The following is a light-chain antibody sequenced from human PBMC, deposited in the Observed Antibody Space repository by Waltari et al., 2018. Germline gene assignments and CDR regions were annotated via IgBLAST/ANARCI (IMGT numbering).Light chain of an antibody. CDR1: QTVSSN. CDR2: GAS. V-gene: IGKV3-15*01. J-gene: IGKJ3*01. Sequence: EIVMTQSPATLSVSPGERATLPCMASQTVSSNLAWYHQKPGQAPRLLIYGASTRATCIPARFSGSGSGTEFTLTISSLQSEDFAVYYCQQYNNWPLLTFGPGTKVDIK. CDR3: QQYNNWPLLT.